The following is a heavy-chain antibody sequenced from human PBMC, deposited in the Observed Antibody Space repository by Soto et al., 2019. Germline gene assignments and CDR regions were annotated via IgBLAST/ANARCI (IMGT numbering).Heavy chain of an antibody. CDR3: ARVSSGWYYFDY. CDR2: MYNSGST. CDR1: GGSVSSGSYY. D-gene: IGHD6-19*01. V-gene: IGHV4-61*01. J-gene: IGHJ4*02. Sequence: SETLSLTCTVSGGSVSSGSYYWSWIRQPPGKGLEWIGYMYNSGSTNYNPSLKSRVIISVDTSKNQFSLKLSSVTAADTAVYYCARVSSGWYYFDYWGQGTLVTVSS.